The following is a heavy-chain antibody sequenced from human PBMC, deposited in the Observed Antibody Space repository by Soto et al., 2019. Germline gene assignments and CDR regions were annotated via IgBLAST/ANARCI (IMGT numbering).Heavy chain of an antibody. CDR2: INAGNGNT. J-gene: IGHJ4*02. CDR1: GYTFTSYA. CDR3: ARGPRYGQIDY. V-gene: IGHV1-3*01. D-gene: IGHD5-18*01. Sequence: ASVKVSCKASGYTFTSYAMHWVRQAPGQRLEWMGWINAGNGNTKYSQKFQGRVTITRDTSASTAYVELSSLRSEDTAVYYCARGPRYGQIDYWGQGTLVTVSS.